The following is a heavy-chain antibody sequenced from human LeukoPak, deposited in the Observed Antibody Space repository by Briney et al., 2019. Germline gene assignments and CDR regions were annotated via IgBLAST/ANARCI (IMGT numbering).Heavy chain of an antibody. Sequence: ASVKVSCKASGGTFSSYAISWVRQAPGQGLEWMGWIDPNSGGTIYAQKFQGRVTMTRDTSISTVYMELSRLRSDDTAVYYCARDVPNDWLDYWGQGTLVTVSS. CDR1: GGTFSSYA. V-gene: IGHV1-2*02. D-gene: IGHD3-9*01. J-gene: IGHJ4*02. CDR3: ARDVPNDWLDY. CDR2: IDPNSGGT.